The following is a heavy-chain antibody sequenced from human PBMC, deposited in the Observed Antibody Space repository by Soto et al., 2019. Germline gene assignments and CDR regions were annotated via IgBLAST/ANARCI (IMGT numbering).Heavy chain of an antibody. J-gene: IGHJ4*02. V-gene: IGHV4-59*12. CDR1: GGSIYVYY. Sequence: SETLSLTCTVSGGSIYVYYWSWIRQPPGKGLEWIGYIYYSGSTSYNPSLKSRVTISVDASKNQFSLKLTSVTAADTAVYYCARDKITGLFDYWGQGTLVTVSS. D-gene: IGHD2-8*02. CDR2: IYYSGST. CDR3: ARDKITGLFDY.